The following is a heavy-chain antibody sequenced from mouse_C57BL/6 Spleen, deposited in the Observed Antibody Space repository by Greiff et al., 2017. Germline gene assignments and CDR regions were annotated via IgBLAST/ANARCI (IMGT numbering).Heavy chain of an antibody. CDR2: IYPGDGDT. V-gene: IGHV1-82*01. CDR1: GYAFSSSW. CDR3: ASYYSNYPGFAD. D-gene: IGHD2-5*01. Sequence: QVHVQQSGPELVKPGASVKISCKASGYAFSSSWMNWVKQRPGKGLDWIGWIYPGDGDTNYNGNFKGKATLTADTSSSTAYMQLSILTSVDAAVYFCASYYSNYPGFADWGHVTLVTVSA. J-gene: IGHJ3*01.